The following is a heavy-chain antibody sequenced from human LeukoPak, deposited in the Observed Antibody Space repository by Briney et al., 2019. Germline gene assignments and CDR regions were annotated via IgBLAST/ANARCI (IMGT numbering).Heavy chain of an antibody. D-gene: IGHD4-11*01. CDR2: ISSSGSTI. J-gene: IGHJ6*03. V-gene: IGHV3-48*03. Sequence: GGSLRLSCAASGFTFSSYEMNWVRQAPGKGLEWVSYISSSGSTIYYADSVKGRFTISRDNAKNSLYLQMNSLRAEDTAVYYCARDQAGNYISFYMDVWGKGTTVTISS. CDR3: ARDQAGNYISFYMDV. CDR1: GFTFSSYE.